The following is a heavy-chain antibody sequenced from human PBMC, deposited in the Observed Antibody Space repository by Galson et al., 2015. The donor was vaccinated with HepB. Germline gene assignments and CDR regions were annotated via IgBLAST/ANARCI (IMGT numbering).Heavy chain of an antibody. D-gene: IGHD3-22*01. Sequence: SVKVSCKASGYTFTSYDINWVRQATGQGLEWMGWMNPNSGNTGYAQKFQGRVTMTRNTSISTAYMELSSLRSEDTAVYYCASSAPRDYYDSSGQPFDPWGQGTLVTVSS. CDR2: MNPNSGNT. V-gene: IGHV1-8*01. J-gene: IGHJ5*02. CDR1: GYTFTSYD. CDR3: ASSAPRDYYDSSGQPFDP.